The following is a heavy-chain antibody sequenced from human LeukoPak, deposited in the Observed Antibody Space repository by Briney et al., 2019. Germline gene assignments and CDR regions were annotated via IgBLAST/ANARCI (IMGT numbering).Heavy chain of an antibody. CDR1: GGSISSGGYS. Sequence: SQTLSLTCAVSGGSISSGGYSWSWIRQPPGKGLEWIGYIYYSGSTNYNPSLKSRVTISVDTSKNQFSLKLSSVTAADTAVYYCARSHVPRKVHSFQHWGQGTLVTVSS. CDR3: ARSHVPRKVHSFQH. V-gene: IGHV4-61*08. J-gene: IGHJ1*01. D-gene: IGHD1-1*01. CDR2: IYYSGST.